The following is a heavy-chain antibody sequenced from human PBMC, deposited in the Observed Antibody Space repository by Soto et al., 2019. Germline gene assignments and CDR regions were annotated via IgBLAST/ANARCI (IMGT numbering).Heavy chain of an antibody. V-gene: IGHV4-59*08. Sequence: SETLSLTCTVSGGSISRYYWSWIRQPPGKGLEWIGYMYNTGSTVYNPSFKSRVTISVDTSKNQFSLKLRSVTAADTAVYYCARQGSRAFEIWGQGTMVTVSS. CDR2: MYNTGST. CDR1: GGSISRYY. D-gene: IGHD2-15*01. J-gene: IGHJ3*02. CDR3: ARQGSRAFEI.